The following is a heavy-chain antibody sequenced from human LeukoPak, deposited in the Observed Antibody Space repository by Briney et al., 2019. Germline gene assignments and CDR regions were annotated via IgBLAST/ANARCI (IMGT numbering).Heavy chain of an antibody. CDR3: ARKMTTINRFSGDY. CDR2: ISNSGSTI. J-gene: IGHJ4*02. Sequence: PGGSQRLSCAASGFSFSSYEMNWVRQAPGKGLEWVSYISNSGSTIYYADSVKGRFTISRDNAKNSLYLQMNSLRAEDTAVYYCARKMTTINRFSGDYWGQGTLVTVSS. CDR1: GFSFSSYE. V-gene: IGHV3-48*03. D-gene: IGHD5-24*01.